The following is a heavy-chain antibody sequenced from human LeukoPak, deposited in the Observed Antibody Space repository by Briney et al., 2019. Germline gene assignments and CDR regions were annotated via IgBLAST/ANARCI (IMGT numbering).Heavy chain of an antibody. V-gene: IGHV3-7*01. D-gene: IGHD6-6*01. CDR2: IKQDGSEK. CDR3: ARADSSIAARLSRSSIFNYYYYMDV. J-gene: IGHJ6*03. CDR1: GCTFISYW. Sequence: GGSLRLSCAASGCTFISYWMSWVRQAPGKGLEWVANIKQDGSEKYYVDSVKGRFTISRDNAKNSLYLQMNSLRAEDTAVYYCARADSSIAARLSRSSIFNYYYYMDVWGKGTTVTVSS.